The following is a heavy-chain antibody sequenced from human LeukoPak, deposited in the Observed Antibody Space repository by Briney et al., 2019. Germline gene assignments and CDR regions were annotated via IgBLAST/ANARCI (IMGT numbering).Heavy chain of an antibody. V-gene: IGHV1-18*01. CDR1: GYTXTSYG. CDR2: ISAYNGNT. D-gene: IGHD3-16*01. Sequence: ASVKVSCKTSGYTXTSYGINGVRQAPGQGLEWMVWISAYNGNTNHAQKFQGRVTMTTDTSTTTAFMELRSLRSDDTAVYFCARGGTYDDFPYYFDYWGQGTLVTVSS. CDR3: ARGGTYDDFPYYFDY. J-gene: IGHJ4*02.